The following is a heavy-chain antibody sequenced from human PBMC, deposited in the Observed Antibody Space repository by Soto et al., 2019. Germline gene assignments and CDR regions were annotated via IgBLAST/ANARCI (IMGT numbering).Heavy chain of an antibody. D-gene: IGHD1-26*01. V-gene: IGHV3-30*18. J-gene: IGHJ3*02. CDR3: AKDLGSGSYIFDAFDI. CDR2: ISYDGINK. Sequence: PWLSLILSCASSLFTLINYCIHCVLQAPVNGLEWVSFISYDGINKYYADSLKGRFTISRDNSKNTLYLKMNSLRAEDTYVYYCAKDLGSGSYIFDAFDIWGKRKMVNVSS. CDR1: LFTLINYC.